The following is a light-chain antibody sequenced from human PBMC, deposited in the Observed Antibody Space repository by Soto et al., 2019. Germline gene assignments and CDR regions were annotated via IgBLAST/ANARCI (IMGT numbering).Light chain of an antibody. CDR1: QSLVDSDGNTH. J-gene: IGKJ1*01. Sequence: DIVMTQTPLSSPVTLGQPASISCRSSQSLVDSDGNTHLSWLQQRPGQPPRLLIYKNSNRFSGVPDRFSGSGAGTEFTLNISRVEAEDVGLYYCMQTTHFPRTFGQGTKVEIK. CDR2: KNS. CDR3: MQTTHFPRT. V-gene: IGKV2-24*01.